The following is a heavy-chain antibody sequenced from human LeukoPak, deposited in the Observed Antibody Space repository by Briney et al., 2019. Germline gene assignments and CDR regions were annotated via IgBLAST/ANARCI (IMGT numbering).Heavy chain of an antibody. V-gene: IGHV1-46*03. D-gene: IGHD3-22*01. CDR3: ARGIRPAYYDSSGYYYK. J-gene: IGHJ4*02. Sequence: ASVKVSCKASGYTFTSYYMHWVRQAPGQGLEWMGIINPSGGSTSYAQEFQGRVTMTRDTSTSTVYMELSSLRSEDTAVYYCARGIRPAYYDSSGYYYKWGQGTLVTVSS. CDR2: INPSGGST. CDR1: GYTFTSYY.